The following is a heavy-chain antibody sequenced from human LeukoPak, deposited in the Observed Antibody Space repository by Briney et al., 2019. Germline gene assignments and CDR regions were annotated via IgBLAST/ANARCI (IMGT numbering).Heavy chain of an antibody. CDR1: GYTLTELS. J-gene: IGHJ4*02. CDR3: ATGFLWFGELFHY. CDR2: FDPEDGET. V-gene: IGHV1-24*01. Sequence: ASVKVSCKVSGYTLTELSMHWVRQAPGKGLEWMGGFDPEDGETTYAQKFQGRVTMTEDTSTDTAYMELSSLRSEDTAVYYCATGFLWFGELFHYWGQGTLVTVSS. D-gene: IGHD3-10*01.